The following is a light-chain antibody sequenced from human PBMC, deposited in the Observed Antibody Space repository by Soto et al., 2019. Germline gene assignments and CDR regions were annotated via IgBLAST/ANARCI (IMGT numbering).Light chain of an antibody. J-gene: IGLJ1*01. V-gene: IGLV2-23*02. CDR1: SNDVGGYNL. Sequence: QSALTQPASVSGSPGQSITISCTGTSNDVGGYNLVSWYQHHPGKAPKLMIYEVTRRPSGVSNRFSGSKSGNTASLTISGLQAEDEADYYCCYYEQRRIYFFGTGTKVTVL. CDR2: EVT. CDR3: CYYEQRRIYF.